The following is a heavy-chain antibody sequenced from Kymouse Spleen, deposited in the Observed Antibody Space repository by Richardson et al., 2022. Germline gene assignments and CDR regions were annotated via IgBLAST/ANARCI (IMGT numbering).Heavy chain of an antibody. D-gene: IGHD6-19*01. CDR1: GFTFSSYG. J-gene: IGHJ6*02. CDR3: AKEESSGLYGMDV. CDR2: ISYDGSNK. Sequence: QVQLVESGGGVVQPGRSLRLSCAASGFTFSSYGMHWVRQAPGKGLEWVAVISYDGSNKYYADSVKGRFTISRDNSKNTLYLQMNSLRAEDTAVYYCAKEESSGLYGMDVWGQGTTVTVSS. V-gene: IGHV3-30*18.